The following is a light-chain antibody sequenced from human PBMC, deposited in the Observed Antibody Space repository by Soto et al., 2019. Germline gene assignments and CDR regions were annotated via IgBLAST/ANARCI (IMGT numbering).Light chain of an antibody. V-gene: IGLV2-11*01. J-gene: IGLJ1*01. Sequence: QRGLGHPGSVARSPGQSVTICCTGTSRDVGGYYYISWYQHHPGKAPKLMIYDVTKRPSGVPDRFSGSKSGITASLTISGLQAADEADYHCCSYAGTYTFYVFGSGTKVTVL. CDR2: DVT. CDR1: SRDVGGYYY. CDR3: CSYAGTYTFYV.